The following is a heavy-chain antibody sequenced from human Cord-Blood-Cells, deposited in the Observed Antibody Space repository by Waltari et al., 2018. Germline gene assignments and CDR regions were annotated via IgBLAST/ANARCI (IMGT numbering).Heavy chain of an antibody. Sequence: EVQLLESGGGLVQPGGSLRLSCAASGFPFSSYAMSWVRQAPGKGPEWVSAMSGSGGSTYYADPVKGRFTISRDNSKNTLYLQMNSLRAEDTAVYYCAKTLGYCSSTSCYFDYWGQGTLVTVSS. CDR1: GFPFSSYA. CDR3: AKTLGYCSSTSCYFDY. D-gene: IGHD2-2*01. V-gene: IGHV3-23*01. J-gene: IGHJ4*02. CDR2: MSGSGGST.